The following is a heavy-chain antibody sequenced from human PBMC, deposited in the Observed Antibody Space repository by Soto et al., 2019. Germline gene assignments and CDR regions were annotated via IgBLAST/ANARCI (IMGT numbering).Heavy chain of an antibody. D-gene: IGHD5-18*01. Sequence: GGSLRLSCAASGFTFSSYAMSWVRQAPGKGLEWVSAISGSGGSTYYADSVKGRFTISRDNSKNTLYLQMNSLRVEDTAVYFFAKDYLDTAMEAYYYYGMDVWGQGTTVTVSS. CDR2: ISGSGGST. V-gene: IGHV3-23*01. CDR3: AKDYLDTAMEAYYYYGMDV. J-gene: IGHJ6*02. CDR1: GFTFSSYA.